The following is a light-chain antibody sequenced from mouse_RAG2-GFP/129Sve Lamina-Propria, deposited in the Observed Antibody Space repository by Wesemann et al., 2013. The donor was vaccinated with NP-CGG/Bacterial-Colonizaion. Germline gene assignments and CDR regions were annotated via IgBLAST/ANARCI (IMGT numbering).Light chain of an antibody. CDR1: QNVGTN. CDR2: WTS. CDR3: QQYSNYPYT. Sequence: DIVMTQSQKFMSTSVGDRVSVTCKASQNVGTNVAWYQQKPGQSPKLLIYWTSTRHTGVPDRFTGSGSGTDFTLTISNVQSEDLADYFCQQYSNYPYTFGGGTKLEIK. J-gene: IGKJ2*01. V-gene: IGKV6-23*01.